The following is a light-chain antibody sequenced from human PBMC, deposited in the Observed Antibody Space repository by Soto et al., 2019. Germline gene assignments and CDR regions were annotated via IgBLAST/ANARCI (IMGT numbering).Light chain of an antibody. V-gene: IGLV2-14*01. CDR3: SSYSSSSTIV. Sequence: QSALTQPASVSGSPGQSITIACTGTSSDVGGYNYVSWFQQHPGKAPKLMISEVSNRPSGVSNRFSASKSDNTASLTISGLQSEDEATYYCSSYSSSSTIVFGTGTKLTVL. CDR1: SSDVGGYNY. CDR2: EVS. J-gene: IGLJ1*01.